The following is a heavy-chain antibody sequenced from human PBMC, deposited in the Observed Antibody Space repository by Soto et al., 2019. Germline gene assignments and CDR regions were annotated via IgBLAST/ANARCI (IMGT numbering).Heavy chain of an antibody. CDR1: GYTFTSYD. Sequence: ASVKVSCKASGYTFTSYDINWVRQATGQGLEWMGWMNPNSGNTGYAQKFQGRVTMTRNTSISTAYMELSSLRSEDTAVYYCARGDLGAAGSYYYYYYMDVWGKGTTVTVSS. D-gene: IGHD6-13*01. CDR2: MNPNSGNT. J-gene: IGHJ6*03. V-gene: IGHV1-8*01. CDR3: ARGDLGAAGSYYYYYYMDV.